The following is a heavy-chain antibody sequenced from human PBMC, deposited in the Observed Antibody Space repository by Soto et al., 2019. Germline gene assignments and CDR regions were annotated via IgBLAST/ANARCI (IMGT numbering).Heavy chain of an antibody. D-gene: IGHD3-3*01. V-gene: IGHV3-7*01. CDR3: ARHDDRDANY. CDR2: IKRDGSEK. CDR1: GFTFGKYW. J-gene: IGHJ4*02. Sequence: ESGGGLVQPGGSLRISCAASGFTFGKYWMAWVRQAPGKGLEWLANIKRDGSEKYYVDSVKGRFTISRDNAKNSLYLQMSSLRVEDTAVYYCARHDDRDANYWGQGTLVTVS.